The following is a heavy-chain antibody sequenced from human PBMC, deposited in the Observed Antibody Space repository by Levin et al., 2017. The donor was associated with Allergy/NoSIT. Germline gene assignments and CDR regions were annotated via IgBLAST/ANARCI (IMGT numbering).Heavy chain of an antibody. CDR3: ATDQRGLYYYGSGSYYHHYYYYGMDV. D-gene: IGHD3-10*01. CDR2: IYSGGST. V-gene: IGHV3-53*01. Sequence: AGGSLRLSCAASGFTVSSNYMSWVRQAPGKGLEWVSVIYSGGSTYYADSVKGRFTISRDNSKNTLYLQMNSLRAEDTAVYYCATDQRGLYYYGSGSYYHHYYYYGMDVWGQGTTVTVSS. CDR1: GFTVSSNY. J-gene: IGHJ6*02.